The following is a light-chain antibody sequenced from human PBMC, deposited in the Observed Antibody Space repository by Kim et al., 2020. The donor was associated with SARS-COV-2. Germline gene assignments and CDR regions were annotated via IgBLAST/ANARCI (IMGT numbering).Light chain of an antibody. V-gene: IGKV3-15*01. J-gene: IGKJ1*01. CDR3: QQYGNWLWT. CDR2: GAS. Sequence: EIVMTQSPATLSVSPGERVTLSCRASQTIRTNLAWYQQKPGQAPRLLIYGASTRSTGIPARFSGSGSGTDFTLTISSLQSEDSAIYFCQQYGNWLWTFGQGTKVDIK. CDR1: QTIRTN.